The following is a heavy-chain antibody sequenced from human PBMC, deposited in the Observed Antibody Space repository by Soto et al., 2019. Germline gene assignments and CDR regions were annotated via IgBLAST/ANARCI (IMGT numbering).Heavy chain of an antibody. D-gene: IGHD3-10*01. J-gene: IGHJ2*01. CDR3: AKAPRGGHYGDWYFDL. CDR2: IKSGGETT. Sequence: EVQLLESGGGLVQPGGSLRLSCAGSGFTFGTYGMSWVRLAPGRGLEWVSAIKSGGETTYYPDSVKGRFIISRDNSKNTLYMQMNSLRAEDTARYYGAKAPRGGHYGDWYFDLWGRGTLVTVSS. CDR1: GFTFGTYG. V-gene: IGHV3-23*01.